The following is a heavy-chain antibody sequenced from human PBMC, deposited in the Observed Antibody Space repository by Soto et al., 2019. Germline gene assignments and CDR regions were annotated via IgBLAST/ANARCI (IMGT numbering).Heavy chain of an antibody. D-gene: IGHD6-13*01. CDR2: IYYRGNT. V-gene: IGHV4-61*01. J-gene: IGHJ5*02. Sequence: ETLSLTCTVSGGSVSGASYYWSWIRQPPGKTLEWIGYIYYRGNTNYNPSLKSRVTISIDTPKNQFSLQLSSVTAADAAVYYCARDVSSSSPWFDPWGPGTLVTVSS. CDR3: ARDVSSSSPWFDP. CDR1: GGSVSGASYY.